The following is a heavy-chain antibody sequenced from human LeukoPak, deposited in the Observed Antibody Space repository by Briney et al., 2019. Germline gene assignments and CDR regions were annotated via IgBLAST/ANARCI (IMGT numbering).Heavy chain of an antibody. CDR1: GGSFSGYY. J-gene: IGHJ4*02. CDR2: INHSGST. V-gene: IGHV4-34*01. D-gene: IGHD3-22*01. CDR3: ARVPYYYDSSGYYYAPPPYSDY. Sequence: PSETLSLTCAVYGGSFSGYYWSRIRQPPGKGLEWIGEINHSGSTNYNPSLKSRVTISVDTSKNQFSLKLSSVTAADTAVYYCARVPYYYDSSGYYYAPPPYSDYWGQGTLVTVSS.